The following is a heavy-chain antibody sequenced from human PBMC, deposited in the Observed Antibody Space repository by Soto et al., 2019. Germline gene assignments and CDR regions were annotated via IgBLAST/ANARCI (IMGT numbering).Heavy chain of an antibody. CDR3: ARDSSRDIVVVVAATNGGFDY. V-gene: IGHV1-46*01. Sequence: ASVKVSCKASGYTFTSYYMHWVRQAPGQGLEWMGIINPSGGSTSYAQKFQGRVTVTRDTSTSTVYMELSSLRSEDTAVYYCARDSSRDIVVVVAATNGGFDYWGQGTLVTVSS. CDR2: INPSGGST. D-gene: IGHD2-15*01. J-gene: IGHJ4*02. CDR1: GYTFTSYY.